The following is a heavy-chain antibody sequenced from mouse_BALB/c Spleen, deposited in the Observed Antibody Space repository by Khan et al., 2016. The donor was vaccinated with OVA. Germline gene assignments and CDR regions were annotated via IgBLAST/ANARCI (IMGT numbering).Heavy chain of an antibody. V-gene: IGHV5-6-4*01. CDR2: ITSGGSYT. D-gene: IGHD1-1*01. Sequence: EVQLVESGGGLVKPGGSLKFSCAASGFTFSSYSMSWVRQTPEKRLEWVATITSGGSYTYYPDSVKGRFTISRDNAKNTLYLQMSSLKSEDTAMYYCSRDRNYYGRSFYFDYWGQGTTLTVSS. CDR1: GFTFSSYS. CDR3: SRDRNYYGRSFYFDY. J-gene: IGHJ2*01.